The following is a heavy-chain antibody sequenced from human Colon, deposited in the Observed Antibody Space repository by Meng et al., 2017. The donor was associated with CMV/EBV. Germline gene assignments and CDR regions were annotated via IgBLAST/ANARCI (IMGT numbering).Heavy chain of an antibody. J-gene: IGHJ5*02. V-gene: IGHV1-2*02. Sequence: SVKVSCKASGYTFTDYYLQWVRQAPGQGLEWVGWINPNGGGTDYAQTFRGRVTMTRDTSINTVYLDLSRLSSADTAVYYCARVKCGTTSCSQGQGLDTWGQGTLVTVSS. CDR1: GYTFTDYY. CDR2: INPNGGGT. D-gene: IGHD2-2*01. CDR3: ARVKCGTTSCSQGQGLDT.